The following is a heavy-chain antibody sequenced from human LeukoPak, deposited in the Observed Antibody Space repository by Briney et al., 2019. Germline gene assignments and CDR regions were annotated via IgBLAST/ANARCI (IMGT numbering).Heavy chain of an antibody. V-gene: IGHV1-18*04. CDR1: VYIYTRYY. CDR3: ARVRDYYASSDYSDY. J-gene: IGHJ4*02. D-gene: IGHD3-22*01. CDR2: ISGYNAKT. Sequence: ASMKVSRMSSVYIYTRYYVSGVRPAPGQGVEWVGWISGYNAKTKYVQKFQGRITMTIDTSTTTAYMELRSLTSDDTTVYYCARVRDYYASSDYSDYWGQGTLVTVSS.